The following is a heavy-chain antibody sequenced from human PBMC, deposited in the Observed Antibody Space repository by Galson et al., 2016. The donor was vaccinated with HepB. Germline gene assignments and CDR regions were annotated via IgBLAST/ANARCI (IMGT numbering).Heavy chain of an antibody. V-gene: IGHV1-2*02. CDR2: VNPSNGDT. CDR3: ARDNVDSTVIKSYSWFGP. CDR1: GYTFTGFY. J-gene: IGHJ5*02. Sequence: SVKVSCKASGYTFTGFYVHWVRLAPGQGLEWMGWVNPSNGDTSYAQKFQGRVTMTRDTSINTVYLELSSLTSDDTAIYYCARDNVDSTVIKSYSWFGPWGQGTLVTVSS. D-gene: IGHD5-18*01.